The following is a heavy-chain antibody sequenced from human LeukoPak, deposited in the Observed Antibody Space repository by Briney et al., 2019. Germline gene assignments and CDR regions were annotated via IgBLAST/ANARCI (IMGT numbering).Heavy chain of an antibody. Sequence: SGTLSLTCTVSGGSMTNANWWSWVRQPPGQGLEWIGEIYHIGSTNYNPSLKSRITMSVDKSKKQFSLILTSVTAADTAMYYCARDRTSTTRDAFDLWGQGTMVTVS. D-gene: IGHD4-17*01. V-gene: IGHV4-4*02. CDR1: GGSMTNANW. J-gene: IGHJ3*01. CDR2: IYHIGST. CDR3: ARDRTSTTRDAFDL.